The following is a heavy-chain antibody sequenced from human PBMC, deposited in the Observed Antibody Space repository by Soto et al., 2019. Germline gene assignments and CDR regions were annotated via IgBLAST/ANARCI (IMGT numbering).Heavy chain of an antibody. CDR1: GDSVSSHY. V-gene: IGHV4-4*07. Sequence: SETLSLTCTVSGDSVSSHYWSWIRQPAGKGLEWLGRLYNDERTNYNPSLKSRVTMSMDTSKNQFSLKLTSVTAADSAVYFCAREPLAHSYFDFWGQGILVTVSS. CDR3: AREPLAHSYFDF. J-gene: IGHJ4*02. CDR2: LYNDERT.